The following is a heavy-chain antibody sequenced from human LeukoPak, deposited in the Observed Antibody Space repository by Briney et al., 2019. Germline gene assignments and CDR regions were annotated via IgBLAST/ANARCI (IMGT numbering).Heavy chain of an antibody. V-gene: IGHV4-59*01. J-gene: IGHJ4*02. D-gene: IGHD3-3*01. CDR1: GGSISSYY. CDR3: ARTSELWSGYQPFDY. CDR2: IYYSGST. Sequence: SETLSLTCTVSGGSISSYYWSWIRQPPGKGLEWIGYIYYSGSTNYNPSLKSRVTISVDTSKNQFSLKLSSVTAADTAVYYCARTSELWSGYQPFDYWGQGTLVTVSS.